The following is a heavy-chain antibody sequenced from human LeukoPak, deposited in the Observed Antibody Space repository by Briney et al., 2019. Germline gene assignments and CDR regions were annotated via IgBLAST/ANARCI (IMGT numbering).Heavy chain of an antibody. J-gene: IGHJ4*02. CDR2: IYSGGRT. CDR1: EFTASSNY. CDR3: GSTSLLGSGFFDY. V-gene: IGHV3-66*01. Sequence: GWSMRLSCAPSEFTASSNYMNWVRQAQGKGLGWVSVIYSGGRTYYVDSAKGRFTMSRDNSKNTPYLQMNSLRAEDTAVYYCGSTSLLGSGFFDYWGQRTLVTVSS. D-gene: IGHD3-10*02.